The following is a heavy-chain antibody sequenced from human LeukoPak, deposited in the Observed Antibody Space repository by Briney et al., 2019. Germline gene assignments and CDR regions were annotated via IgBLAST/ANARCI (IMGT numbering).Heavy chain of an antibody. CDR2: IYSGGST. J-gene: IGHJ4*02. V-gene: IGHV3-66*01. CDR1: GFTVSSNY. CDR3: ARDSSSGQDY. Sequence: GGSLRLSCAVSGFTVSSNYMSWVRQAPGKGLEWVSVIYSGGSTYYADSVKGRFTISRDNSKNTLYLQMNSLRAEDTAVYYCARDSSSGQDYWGQGTLVTVSS. D-gene: IGHD6-19*01.